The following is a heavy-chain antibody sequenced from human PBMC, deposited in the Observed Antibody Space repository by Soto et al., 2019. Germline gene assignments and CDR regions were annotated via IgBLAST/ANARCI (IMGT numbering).Heavy chain of an antibody. V-gene: IGHV4-30-4*01. CDR3: ARRGVTNWFDP. CDR1: GGSISSGDYY. CDR2: IYYSGST. Sequence: SETLSLTCTVSGGSISSGDYYWSWILQPPGKGLEWILYIYYSGSTYYNPSLKSRVTISVDTSKNQFSLRLSSVTAADTAVYYCARRGVTNWFDPWGQGTLVTVSS. J-gene: IGHJ5*02. D-gene: IGHD2-21*02.